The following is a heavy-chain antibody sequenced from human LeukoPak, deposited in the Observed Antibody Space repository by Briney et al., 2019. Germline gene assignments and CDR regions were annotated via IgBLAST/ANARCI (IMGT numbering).Heavy chain of an antibody. D-gene: IGHD4-17*01. V-gene: IGHV3-21*01. J-gene: IGHJ4*02. CDR1: GFTFSSYT. CDR3: ARDLGGYGDYGTNFDY. Sequence: GGSLRLSCAASGFTFSSYTMNWVRQAPGKGLEWVSAISSSSSYIYYADSVKGRFTISRHNVKRSLYLQMNSLRAEDTAVYYCARDLGGYGDYGTNFDYWGQGTLVTVSS. CDR2: ISSSSSYI.